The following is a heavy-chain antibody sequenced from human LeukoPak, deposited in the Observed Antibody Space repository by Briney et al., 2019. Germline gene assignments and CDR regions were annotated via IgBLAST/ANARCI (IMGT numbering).Heavy chain of an antibody. V-gene: IGHV1-69*04. Sequence: ASVKVSCKASGGTFSSYAISWVRQAPGQGLEWMGRIIPILGIANYAQKFQGRVTITADKSTSTAYMELSSLRSEDTAVYYCARDLVTTVVTRGAFDIWGQGTMVTVSS. CDR3: ARDLVTTVVTRGAFDI. CDR2: IIPILGIA. J-gene: IGHJ3*02. CDR1: GGTFSSYA. D-gene: IGHD4-23*01.